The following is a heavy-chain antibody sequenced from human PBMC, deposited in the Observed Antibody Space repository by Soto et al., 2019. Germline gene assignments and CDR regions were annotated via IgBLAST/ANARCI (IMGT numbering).Heavy chain of an antibody. V-gene: IGHV1-69*12. Sequence: QVQLVQSGAEVKKPGSSVKVSCKTSGGTFRTSAISWVRQAPGQGLEWMGGIMPVFPTPDYAQKFQGRVTITADESTVTAYMELSSLLSEDKAVYYCARDKDLQQLGGNYYYIMDVWGQGTTFTVSS. D-gene: IGHD3-3*02. J-gene: IGHJ6*01. CDR1: GGTFRTSA. CDR3: ARDKDLQQLGGNYYYIMDV. CDR2: IMPVFPTP.